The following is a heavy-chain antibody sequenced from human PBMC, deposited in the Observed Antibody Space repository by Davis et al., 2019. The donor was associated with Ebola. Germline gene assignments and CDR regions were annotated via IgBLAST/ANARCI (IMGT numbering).Heavy chain of an antibody. J-gene: IGHJ6*02. CDR1: GYTFTSYD. CDR3: ARDDSGSYLFHYYYGMDV. CDR2: MNPNSGNT. V-gene: IGHV1-8*01. D-gene: IGHD1-26*01. Sequence: AASVTVSCKASGYTFTSYDINWVRQATGQGLEWMGWMNPNSGNTGYAQKFQGRVTMTRNTSISTAYMELSSLRSEDTAVYYCARDDSGSYLFHYYYGMDVWGQGTTVTVSS.